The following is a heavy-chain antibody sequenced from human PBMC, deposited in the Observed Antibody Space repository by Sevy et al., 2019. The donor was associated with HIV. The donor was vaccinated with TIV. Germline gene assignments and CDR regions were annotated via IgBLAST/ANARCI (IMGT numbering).Heavy chain of an antibody. CDR1: GFTFTLYS. D-gene: IGHD1-1*01. Sequence: GGSLRLSCAASGFTFTLYSMHWVRQAPGKGLEWVATRSFDGSNKHYADSVKGRFTISRDNSQNSLYLQMNSLRTEDTAVYYCALERLSSDVAEYFQNWGQGTLVTVSS. CDR3: ALERLSSDVAEYFQN. V-gene: IGHV3-30-3*01. J-gene: IGHJ1*01. CDR2: RSFDGSNK.